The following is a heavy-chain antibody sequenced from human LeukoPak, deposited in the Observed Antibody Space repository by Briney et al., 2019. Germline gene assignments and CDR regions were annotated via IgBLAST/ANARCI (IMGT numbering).Heavy chain of an antibody. CDR2: MNPNSGNT. CDR3: ASRGVGSGYSFDC. V-gene: IGHV1-8*01. Sequence: ASVKVSCKASGYTFTSYDIHWVRQATGQGLEWMGWMNPNSGNTGYAQKSQGRVTMTRNTSISTAYMELSSLRSEDTAVYYCASRGVGSGYSFDCWGQGTLVTVSS. D-gene: IGHD3-3*01. J-gene: IGHJ4*02. CDR1: GYTFTSYD.